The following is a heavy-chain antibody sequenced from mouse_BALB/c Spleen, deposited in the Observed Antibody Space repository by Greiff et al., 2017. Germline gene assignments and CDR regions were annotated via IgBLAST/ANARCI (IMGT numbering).Heavy chain of an antibody. J-gene: IGHJ2*01. D-gene: IGHD6-2*01. CDR1: GYSITSDYA. CDR3: ARVSRAHCDY. CDR2: ISYSGST. V-gene: IGHV3-2*02. Sequence: EVQLVESGPGLVKPSQSLSLTCTVTGYSITSDYAWNWIRQFPGNKLEWMGYISYSGSTSYNPSLKSRISITRDTSKNQFFLQLNSVTTEDTATYYCARVSRAHCDYWGQGTTLTVSS.